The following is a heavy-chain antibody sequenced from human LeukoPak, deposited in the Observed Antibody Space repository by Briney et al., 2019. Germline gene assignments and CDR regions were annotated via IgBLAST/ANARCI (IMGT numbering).Heavy chain of an antibody. V-gene: IGHV3-23*01. Sequence: GGSLRLSSSASGVTFNSCGLSCVVRAPGKGLLWFAAFSGSGGRTYYAASVKGRFTISIDNSKNTLYLQLNSLRAEDTAVYYCGKGGAVSSKSITMLRGTRRYNYYMDVWGKGTTVTISS. J-gene: IGHJ6*03. D-gene: IGHD3-10*01. CDR3: GKGGAVSSKSITMLRGTRRYNYYMDV. CDR2: FSGSGGRT. CDR1: GVTFNSCG.